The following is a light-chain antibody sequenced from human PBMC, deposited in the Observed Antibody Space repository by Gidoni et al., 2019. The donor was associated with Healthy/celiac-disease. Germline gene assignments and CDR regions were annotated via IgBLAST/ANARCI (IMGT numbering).Light chain of an antibody. Sequence: DIVLTQSPGTLSLSPGERATLSGRASQSVSSSYLAWYQQKPGQAPRLLIYGASSRATGIPDRFSGSGSGTDFTLTISRLEPEDFAVYYCQQYGSSHFTFGPGTKVDIK. CDR1: QSVSSSY. CDR2: GAS. J-gene: IGKJ3*01. CDR3: QQYGSSHFT. V-gene: IGKV3-20*01.